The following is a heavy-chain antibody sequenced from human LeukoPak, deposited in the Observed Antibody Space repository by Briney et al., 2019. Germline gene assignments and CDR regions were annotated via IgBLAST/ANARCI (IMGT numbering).Heavy chain of an antibody. CDR1: GGSISSGGYY. Sequence: PSQTLSLTCTVSGGSISSGGYYWSWIRQHPGKCLEWIGYIYYSGSTYYNPSLKSRVTISVDTSKNQFSLKLSSVTAADTAVYYCARVPPYNWNYGEYYFDYWGQRTPVTVSS. D-gene: IGHD1-7*01. CDR3: ARVPPYNWNYGEYYFDY. V-gene: IGHV4-31*03. J-gene: IGHJ4*02. CDR2: IYYSGST.